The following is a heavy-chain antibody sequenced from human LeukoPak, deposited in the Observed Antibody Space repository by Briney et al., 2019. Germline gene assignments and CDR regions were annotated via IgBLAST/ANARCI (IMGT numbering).Heavy chain of an antibody. CDR3: ARDLKGYYYYYMDV. Sequence: GGSLRLSCAASGFTFSNAWMSWVRQAPGKGLEWVGRIKSKTDGGTTDYAAPVKGRFTISRDDSKNTLYLQMNSLKTEDTAVYHCARDLKGYYYYYMDVWGKGTTVTVSS. J-gene: IGHJ6*03. V-gene: IGHV3-15*01. CDR1: GFTFSNAW. CDR2: IKSKTDGGTT.